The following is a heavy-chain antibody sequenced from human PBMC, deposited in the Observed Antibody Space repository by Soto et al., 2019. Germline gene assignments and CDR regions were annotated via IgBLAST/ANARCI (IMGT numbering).Heavy chain of an antibody. V-gene: IGHV1-18*01. CDR1: GYTFTSYG. CDR2: ISAYNGNT. J-gene: IGHJ1*01. Sequence: ASVKVSCKASGYTFTSYGISWVRQAPGQGLEWMGWISAYNGNTNYAQKLQGRVTMTTDTSTSTAYMELRSLRSDDTAVYYCARDLREQWPAPDYFQHWGQATLVTVPS. D-gene: IGHD6-19*01. CDR3: ARDLREQWPAPDYFQH.